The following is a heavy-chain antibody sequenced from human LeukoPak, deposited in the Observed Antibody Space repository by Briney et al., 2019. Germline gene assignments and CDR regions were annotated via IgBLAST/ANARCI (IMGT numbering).Heavy chain of an antibody. CDR3: AKQGGYYGSGREYYFDY. D-gene: IGHD3-10*01. Sequence: GGSLRLSCAASGFTFSSYAMSWVRQAPGKGLEWVSAISGSGGSTYYADSVKGRFTISRDNAKNSLYLQMNSLRAEDTAVYYCAKQGGYYGSGREYYFDYWGQGTLVTVSS. CDR1: GFTFSSYA. CDR2: ISGSGGST. V-gene: IGHV3-23*01. J-gene: IGHJ4*02.